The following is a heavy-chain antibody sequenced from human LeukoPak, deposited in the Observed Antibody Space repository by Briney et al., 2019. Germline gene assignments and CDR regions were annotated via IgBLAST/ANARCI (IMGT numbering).Heavy chain of an antibody. CDR2: IRYDGDNK. CDR3: FGELLGTYFDY. J-gene: IGHJ4*02. V-gene: IGHV3-30*02. D-gene: IGHD3-10*01. CDR1: GFTFSSYG. Sequence: GGSLRLPCVVSGFTFSSYGVHWVRHPPGKGLEWVAFIRYDGDNKYYADSVKGRFTISRDNSKNTLYLQMNSLRAEDTAVYYCFGELLGTYFDYWGQGTLVTVSS.